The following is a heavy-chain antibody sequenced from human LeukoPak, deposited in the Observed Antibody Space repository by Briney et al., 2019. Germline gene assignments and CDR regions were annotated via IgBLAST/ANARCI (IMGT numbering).Heavy chain of an antibody. CDR2: TSGSGGST. CDR1: EFTFSSYA. D-gene: IGHD3-9*01. V-gene: IGHV3-23*01. CDR3: AKAKYDILTGYPWGYFDY. Sequence: GGSLRLSCAASEFTFSSYAMNWVRQAPGRGLEWVSATSGSGGSTYYADSVKGRFAISRDNSKNTLYLQMNSLRAEDTAVYYCAKAKYDILTGYPWGYFDYWGQGTLVTVSS. J-gene: IGHJ4*02.